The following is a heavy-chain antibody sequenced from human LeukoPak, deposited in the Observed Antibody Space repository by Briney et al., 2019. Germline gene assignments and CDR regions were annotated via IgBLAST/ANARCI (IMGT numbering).Heavy chain of an antibody. Sequence: SETLSLTCTVSGGSISSSSYYWGWIRQPPGKGLEWIGSIYYSGSTYYNPSLKSRVTISVDTSKNQLSLKLSSVTAADTAVYYCARHISVGATEAIDYWGQGTLVTVSS. CDR2: IYYSGST. CDR1: GGSISSSSYY. J-gene: IGHJ4*02. D-gene: IGHD1-26*01. CDR3: ARHISVGATEAIDY. V-gene: IGHV4-39*01.